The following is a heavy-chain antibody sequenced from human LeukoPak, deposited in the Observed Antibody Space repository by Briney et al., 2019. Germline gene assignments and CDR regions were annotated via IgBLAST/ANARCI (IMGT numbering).Heavy chain of an antibody. Sequence: GASVKVSCKASGYTFTSYDINWVRQATGQGLEWMGWMNPNSGNTGYAQKFQGRVTMTRNTSISTAYMELSSLRSEDTAVYYCARVTDPRYNWFDPWGQGTLVTVPS. CDR3: ARVTDPRYNWFDP. J-gene: IGHJ5*02. V-gene: IGHV1-8*01. CDR2: MNPNSGNT. CDR1: GYTFTSYD. D-gene: IGHD2-21*02.